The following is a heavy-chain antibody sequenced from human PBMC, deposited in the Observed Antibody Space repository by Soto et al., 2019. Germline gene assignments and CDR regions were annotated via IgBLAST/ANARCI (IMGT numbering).Heavy chain of an antibody. D-gene: IGHD1-1*01. CDR2: IYYSGST. V-gene: IGHV4-59*08. CDR1: GGSISSYY. Sequence: SETLSLTCTVSGGSISSYYWSWVRQPPGKGLEWIGYIYYSGSTNYNASLKSRVTISVDTSKNQFSLKLSSVTAADTAVYYCARRTTSSVLSYDLDVWGKGTTVTVSS. CDR3: ARRTTSSVLSYDLDV. J-gene: IGHJ6*03.